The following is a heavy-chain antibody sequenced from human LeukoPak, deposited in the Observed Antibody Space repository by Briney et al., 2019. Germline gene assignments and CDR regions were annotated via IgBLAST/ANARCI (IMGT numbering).Heavy chain of an antibody. CDR2: INPNNGGT. D-gene: IGHD3-22*01. V-gene: IGHV1-2*02. J-gene: IGHJ4*02. Sequence: ASVTVSCKASGYTFTDYFLHWVRPAPGQGLEWMGWINPNNGGTNYAQKFQGRVTMTRDTSISTAYMELTTLRSDDTAIYYCAGVGDNSGYPGDYWGQGTLVTVSS. CDR1: GYTFTDYF. CDR3: AGVGDNSGYPGDY.